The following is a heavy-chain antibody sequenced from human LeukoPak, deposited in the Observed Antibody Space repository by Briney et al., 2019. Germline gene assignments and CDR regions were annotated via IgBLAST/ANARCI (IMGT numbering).Heavy chain of an antibody. CDR1: GFTFKNCA. D-gene: IGHD3-10*01. Sequence: PGGSLRLSCVASGFTFKNCAMSWVRQAPGKGLEWVSGINYSGGHKYYADSVKGRFTTSRDNSKNTLDLQMNSLSVEDTAVYYCVGVETITMVRGASGDVWGKGTTVTVSS. CDR2: INYSGGHK. CDR3: VGVETITMVRGASGDV. J-gene: IGHJ6*04. V-gene: IGHV3-23*01.